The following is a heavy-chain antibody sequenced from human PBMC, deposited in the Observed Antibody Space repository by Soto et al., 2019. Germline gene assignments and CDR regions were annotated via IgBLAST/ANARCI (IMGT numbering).Heavy chain of an antibody. Sequence: GGSLRLSCAASGFTFSDAWINWVRQAPGKGLEWVGRIKSKIDGGTTDFAAPVKGRFAISRDDSKNMVFMQMNSLKTEDTAVYFCTTDSHFTMTLLRFDFWGHGTLVTVSS. J-gene: IGHJ4*01. D-gene: IGHD3-3*02. CDR3: TTDSHFTMTLLRFDF. V-gene: IGHV3-15*07. CDR1: GFTFSDAW. CDR2: IKSKIDGGTT.